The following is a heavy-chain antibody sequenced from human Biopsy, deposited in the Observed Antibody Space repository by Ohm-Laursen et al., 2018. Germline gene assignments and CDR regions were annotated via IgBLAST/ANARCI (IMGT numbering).Heavy chain of an antibody. D-gene: IGHD3-16*01. CDR1: GFTFSDYA. V-gene: IGHV3-23*01. CDR2: IYGGGFGT. CDR3: ARVKLWYPYCYFDH. Sequence: GSLRLSCAATGFTFSDYAMSWVRQAPGKGLEWVAGIYGGGFGTYYADSVKGRFSISRDNSENTLYLHMSTLRAEDTAVYYCARVKLWYPYCYFDHWGRGTLVTVSS. J-gene: IGHJ2*01.